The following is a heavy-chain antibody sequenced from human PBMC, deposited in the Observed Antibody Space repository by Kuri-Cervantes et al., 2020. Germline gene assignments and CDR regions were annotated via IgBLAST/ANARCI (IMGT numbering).Heavy chain of an antibody. J-gene: IGHJ6*02. CDR3: ASEGKVVTMVRGVIRCLYYYYGMDV. V-gene: IGHV1-18*04. Sequence: ASVKVSCKASGYTFTGYYMHWVRQAPGQGLEWMGWISAYNGNTNYAQKLQGRVTMTTDTSTSTAYMELRILRSDDTAVYYCASEGKVVTMVRGVIRCLYYYYGMDVWGQGTTVTVSS. CDR2: ISAYNGNT. CDR1: GYTFTGYY. D-gene: IGHD3-10*01.